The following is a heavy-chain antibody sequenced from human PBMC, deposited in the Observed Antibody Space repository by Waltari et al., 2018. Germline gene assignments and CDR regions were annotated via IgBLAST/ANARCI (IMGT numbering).Heavy chain of an antibody. CDR3: ARDRRTHSDSSGYYYPYYYYGLDV. CDR2: LWFDGTNQ. Sequence: GLERVAVLWFDGTNQYYGDSAKARFPISRDNSKNTLYLRMDSLRAEDTAVFYCARDRRTHSDSSGYYYPYYYYGLDVWGQGTTVTVSS. V-gene: IGHV3-33*01. J-gene: IGHJ6*02. D-gene: IGHD3-22*01.